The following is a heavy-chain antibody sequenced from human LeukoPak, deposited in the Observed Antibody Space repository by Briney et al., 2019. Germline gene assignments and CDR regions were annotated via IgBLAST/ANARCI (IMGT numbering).Heavy chain of an antibody. CDR1: GFTFSSYG. J-gene: IGHJ6*03. V-gene: IGHV3-30*02. D-gene: IGHD2-15*01. Sequence: GGTLRLSCAASGFTFSSYGMHWVRQAPGKGLEWVAFIRYDGSNKYYADSVKGRFTISRDNSKNTLYLQMNSLRAEDTAVYYCAKVDRAYCSGGSCYYYYMDVWGKGTTVTISS. CDR2: IRYDGSNK. CDR3: AKVDRAYCSGGSCYYYYMDV.